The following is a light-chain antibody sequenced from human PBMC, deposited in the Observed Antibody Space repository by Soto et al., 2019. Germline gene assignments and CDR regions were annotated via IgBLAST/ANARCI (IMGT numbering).Light chain of an antibody. V-gene: IGKV1-5*03. CDR1: QSISSW. J-gene: IGKJ4*01. Sequence: TQSPGTLSLSPGERATLSCRASQSISSWLARYQQKPGKAPKLLIYKASTLESGVPSRFSGSGSGTEFTLTISSLQPDDFATYYCQQYNSVSLLTFGGGTKVDIK. CDR3: QQYNSVSLLT. CDR2: KAS.